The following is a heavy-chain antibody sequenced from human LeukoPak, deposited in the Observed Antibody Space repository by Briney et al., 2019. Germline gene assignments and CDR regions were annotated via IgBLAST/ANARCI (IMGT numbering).Heavy chain of an antibody. J-gene: IGHJ6*02. Sequence: GESLKISCKGSGYSFTSYWIGWVRQMPGKGLEWMGIIYPGDSDTRYRPSFQGQVTISADKSISTAYLQWSSLKASDTAMYYCATGREITMVRGVVYYYYGMDVWGQGTTVTVSS. CDR3: ATGREITMVRGVVYYYYGMDV. CDR2: IYPGDSDT. CDR1: GYSFTSYW. D-gene: IGHD3-10*01. V-gene: IGHV5-51*01.